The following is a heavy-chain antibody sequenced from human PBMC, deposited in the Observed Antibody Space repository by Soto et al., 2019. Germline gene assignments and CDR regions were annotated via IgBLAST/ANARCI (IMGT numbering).Heavy chain of an antibody. CDR3: ARGRGLYNSGRSQLDY. CDR2: IIPRFGTT. D-gene: IGHD1-1*01. V-gene: IGHV1-69*01. J-gene: IGHJ4*02. CDR1: GDTFSKYT. Sequence: QVQLVQSGAEVKKPGSSVTVSCKASGDTFSKYTVNWVRQAPRQGLEWMGGIIPRFGTTTYAPTLQGRVTITADESTNTVYMELSSLRSEDTALYFCARGRGLYNSGRSQLDYWGQGTLLTVSS.